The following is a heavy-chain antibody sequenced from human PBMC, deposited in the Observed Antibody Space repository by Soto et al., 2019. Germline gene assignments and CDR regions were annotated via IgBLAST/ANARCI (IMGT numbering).Heavy chain of an antibody. V-gene: IGHV1-18*04. CDR2: IRPYSGHT. CDR3: ARDRCTTAKCYTHHLDV. D-gene: IGHD2-8*01. Sequence: QGQLVQSGGEVTKPGASVKVSCNSSGYTFTSYGISWVRQAPGQGLEWMGWIRPYSGHTKEAQKVQGRVTLTTETSTGTAYMDLTSLASDDTAVYYCARDRCTTAKCYTHHLDVWGQGTTVTVSS. CDR1: GYTFTSYG. J-gene: IGHJ6*02.